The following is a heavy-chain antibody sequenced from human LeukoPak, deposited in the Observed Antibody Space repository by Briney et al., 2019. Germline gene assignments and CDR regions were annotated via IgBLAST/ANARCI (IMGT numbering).Heavy chain of an antibody. CDR3: ARVRIAAAAKDWYFDL. D-gene: IGHD6-13*01. CDR2: INAGNGNT. Sequence: ASVKVSCKASGYPFTSYAMHWVRQAPGQRLEWMGWINAGNGNTKYSQKFQGRVTITRDTSASTAYMELSSLRSEDTAVYYCARVRIAAAAKDWYFDLWGRGTLVTVSS. J-gene: IGHJ2*01. CDR1: GYPFTSYA. V-gene: IGHV1-3*01.